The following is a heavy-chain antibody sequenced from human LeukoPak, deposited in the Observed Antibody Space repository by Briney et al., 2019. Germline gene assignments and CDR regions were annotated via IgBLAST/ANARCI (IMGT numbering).Heavy chain of an antibody. J-gene: IGHJ4*02. CDR1: GGSISSYY. D-gene: IGHD1-26*01. V-gene: IGHV4-4*07. CDR3: ARENSGSYRQFDY. CDR2: IYPSGST. Sequence: NPSETLSLTCTVSGGSISSYYWTWIRQPAGKGLEWIGRIYPSGSTNYNPSLKSRVTMSVDTSKNQFSLKLNSVTAADTAAYYCARENSGSYRQFDYWGQGTLVTVSS.